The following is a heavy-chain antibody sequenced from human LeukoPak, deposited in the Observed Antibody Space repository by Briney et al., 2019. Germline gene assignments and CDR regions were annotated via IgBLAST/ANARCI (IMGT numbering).Heavy chain of an antibody. Sequence: PGGSLRLSCAASGFTFDDYGMHWVRQAPGKGLEWVSGISWNSGSIGYADSVKGRLTISRDNAKSTLYLQMNSLRPEDMALYYCTKASGYSSGSIDYWGQGTLVTVSS. V-gene: IGHV3-9*03. D-gene: IGHD5-18*01. CDR2: ISWNSGSI. CDR1: GFTFDDYG. J-gene: IGHJ4*02. CDR3: TKASGYSSGSIDY.